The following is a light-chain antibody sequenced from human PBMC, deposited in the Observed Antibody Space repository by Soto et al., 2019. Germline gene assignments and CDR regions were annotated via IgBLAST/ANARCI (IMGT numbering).Light chain of an antibody. CDR1: SSDVGGYDY. CDR3: SSYTSSSTRV. Sequence: QSVLTQPASVSGSPGQSITISCTGTSSDVGGYDYVSWYQQHPGKAPKLLIYDVTNGPSGVSNRFFGSKSGNTASLTISGLQAEDEADYYCSSYTSSSTRVFGTGTKVTVL. J-gene: IGLJ1*01. V-gene: IGLV2-14*01. CDR2: DVT.